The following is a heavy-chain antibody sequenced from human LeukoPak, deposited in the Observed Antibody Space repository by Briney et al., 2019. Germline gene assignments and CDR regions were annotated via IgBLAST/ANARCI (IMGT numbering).Heavy chain of an antibody. V-gene: IGHV4-61*02. CDR2: IYTSGST. CDR3: AREAPRPDY. J-gene: IGHJ4*02. CDR1: GGSISSGSYY. Sequence: PSQTLSLTCTLSGGSISSGSYYWSWFRQPAGKGLEWIGRIYTSGSTNYNPSLKSRVTISVDTSKNQFLLKLSSVTATDTAVYYCAREAPRPDYWGQGTLVTVSS.